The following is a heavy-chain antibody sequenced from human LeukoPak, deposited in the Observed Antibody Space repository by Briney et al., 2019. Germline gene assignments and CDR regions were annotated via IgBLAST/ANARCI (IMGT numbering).Heavy chain of an antibody. Sequence: SGTLSLTCAVYGGFFSGYYWSWIRQPPGKGLEWIGEINHSGSTNYNPSLKSRVTISVDTSKNQFSLKLSSVTAADTAVYYCARGRKYSSSWYRRIFDYWGQGTLVTVSS. CDR3: ARGRKYSSSWYRRIFDY. D-gene: IGHD6-13*01. CDR1: GGFFSGYY. V-gene: IGHV4-34*01. CDR2: INHSGST. J-gene: IGHJ4*02.